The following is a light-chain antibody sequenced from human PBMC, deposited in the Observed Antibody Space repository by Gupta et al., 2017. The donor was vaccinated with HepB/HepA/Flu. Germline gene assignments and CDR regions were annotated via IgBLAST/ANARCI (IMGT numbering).Light chain of an antibody. Sequence: DIQMTQSPSSVSVSVGDRVTITCRASQGISSWLAWYQLKQWKAPELLIYAASSLQSGVPSRFSGSRSGTDVTITISSRQPEDFATYYCRQANRLSWTFGQGTKVESK. CDR3: RQANRLSWT. CDR1: QGISSW. V-gene: IGKV1-12*02. CDR2: AAS. J-gene: IGKJ1*01.